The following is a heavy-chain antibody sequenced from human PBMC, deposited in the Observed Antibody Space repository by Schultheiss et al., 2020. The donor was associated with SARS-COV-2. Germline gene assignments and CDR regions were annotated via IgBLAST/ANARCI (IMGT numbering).Heavy chain of an antibody. J-gene: IGHJ6*02. Sequence: GGSLRLSCAASGFTFSSYAMHWVRQAPGKGLEWVAVISYDGSNKYYADSVKGRFTISRDNSKNTLYLQMNSLRAEDTAVYYCARTLEGEDSSGWRRPSYGMDVWGQGTTVTVSS. D-gene: IGHD6-19*01. CDR2: ISYDGSNK. V-gene: IGHV3-30*01. CDR3: ARTLEGEDSSGWRRPSYGMDV. CDR1: GFTFSSYA.